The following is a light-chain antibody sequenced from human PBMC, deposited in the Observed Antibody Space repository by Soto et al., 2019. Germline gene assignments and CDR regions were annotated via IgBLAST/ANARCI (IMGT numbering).Light chain of an antibody. CDR1: SSDIGAYNF. CDR2: DVN. J-gene: IGLJ2*01. V-gene: IGLV2-14*03. Sequence: QSVLTQPASVSGSPGQSITISCTGTSSDIGAYNFVSWYQQHPGKAPKLMIYDVNIRPSGVSNRFSGSKSGNTASLTISGLDAEDEDDYYCSSWTTSTTMIFGGGTKLTVL. CDR3: SSWTTSTTMI.